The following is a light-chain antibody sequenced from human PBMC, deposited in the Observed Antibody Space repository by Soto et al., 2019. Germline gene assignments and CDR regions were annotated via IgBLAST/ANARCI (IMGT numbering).Light chain of an antibody. CDR3: QQSYSTPPT. CDR2: TAS. J-gene: IGKJ2*01. CDR1: QYISNY. Sequence: DIKMTQSPSSLSASVGDRVTITCQASQYISNYLNWYQQKSGTAPKLLIHTASTLQSGVPSRFSGRGSGPDFTLTISSVQPDDFAIYFCQQSYSTPPTFGQGTTLEIK. V-gene: IGKV1-39*01.